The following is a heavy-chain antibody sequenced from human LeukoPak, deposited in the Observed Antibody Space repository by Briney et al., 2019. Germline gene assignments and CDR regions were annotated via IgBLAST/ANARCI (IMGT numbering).Heavy chain of an antibody. Sequence: GGSLRLSCAASGFTFSSYSMNWVRQAPGKGLEWVGRIKSKTDGGTTDYAAPVKGRFTISRDDSKNTLYLQMNSLKTEDTAVYYCTSEIVVVPAAVDYWGQGTLVTVSS. D-gene: IGHD2-2*01. CDR2: IKSKTDGGTT. V-gene: IGHV3-15*01. J-gene: IGHJ4*02. CDR1: GFTFSSYS. CDR3: TSEIVVVPAAVDY.